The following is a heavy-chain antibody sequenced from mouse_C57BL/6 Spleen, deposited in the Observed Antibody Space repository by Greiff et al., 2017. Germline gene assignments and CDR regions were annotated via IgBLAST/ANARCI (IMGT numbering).Heavy chain of an antibody. D-gene: IGHD2-3*01. CDR3: SREEDGYPAWFAY. J-gene: IGHJ3*01. V-gene: IGHV1-85*01. CDR2: LDPRDGST. Sequence: QVQLQQSGPELVKPGASVKLSCKASGYTFTSSDINWVKPRPGQGLEWIGWLDPRDGSTKYNEKFKGKAPLTVDTSSSTAYMERHSLTSEDSAVYFCSREEDGYPAWFAYWGQGTLVTVSA. CDR1: GYTFTSSD.